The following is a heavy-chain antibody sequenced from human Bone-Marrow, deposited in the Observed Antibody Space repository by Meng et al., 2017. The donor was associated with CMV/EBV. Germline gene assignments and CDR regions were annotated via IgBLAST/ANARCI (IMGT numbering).Heavy chain of an antibody. CDR1: GFTFSSYW. Sequence: GGSLRLSCAASGFTFSSYWMSWVRQAPGKGLEGVANIKQDGSEKNYVDSVKGRFTISRDNAKTSLYLQMNNLRAEDTAVYYCSRGSTVTTWRPYWGQGTLVTPSS. D-gene: IGHD4-17*01. V-gene: IGHV3-7*03. CDR3: SRGSTVTTWRPY. CDR2: IKQDGSEK. J-gene: IGHJ4*02.